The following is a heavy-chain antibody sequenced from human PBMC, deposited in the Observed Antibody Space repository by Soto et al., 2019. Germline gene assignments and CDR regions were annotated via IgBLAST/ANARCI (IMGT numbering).Heavy chain of an antibody. CDR3: ERGLYYYDSSGYWGY. CDR2: ISSSSSTI. Sequence: GGSLRLSCAASGFTFSSYSMNWVRQAPGKGLEWVSYISSSSSTIYYADSVKGRFTISRDNAKNSLYLQMNSLRDEDTAVYYCERGLYYYDSSGYWGYWGQGTLVTVFS. V-gene: IGHV3-48*02. CDR1: GFTFSSYS. D-gene: IGHD3-22*01. J-gene: IGHJ4*02.